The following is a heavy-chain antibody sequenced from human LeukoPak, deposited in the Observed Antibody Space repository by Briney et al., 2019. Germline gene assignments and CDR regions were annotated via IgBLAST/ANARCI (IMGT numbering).Heavy chain of an antibody. Sequence: SETLSLTCAVYGGSFSAYYWSWIRQPPGKGLEWIGEINHAGSTNYSPSLRGRVSLSVDSSKSQISLKLTSVTAADTAVYYCARADYYNDDGFDWGQGTRVTVSS. V-gene: IGHV4-34*01. CDR1: GGSFSAYY. D-gene: IGHD3-10*01. CDR3: ARADYYNDDGFD. CDR2: INHAGST. J-gene: IGHJ4*02.